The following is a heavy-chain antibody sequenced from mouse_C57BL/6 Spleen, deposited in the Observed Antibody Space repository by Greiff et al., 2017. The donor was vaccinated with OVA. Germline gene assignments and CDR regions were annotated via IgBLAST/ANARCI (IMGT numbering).Heavy chain of an antibody. CDR1: GYTFTSYW. D-gene: IGHD1-1*01. CDR3: GGDNYGRRAGCAY. V-gene: IGHV1-55*01. J-gene: IGHJ3*01. Sequence: VQLQQSGAELVKPGASVKMSCKASGYTFTSYWITWVKQRPGQGLEWIGQIYPGSGSTNYNEKFKSKATLTVDTSSSTAYMQLSSLTSEDAAVDYCGGDNYGRRAGCAYWGQGALVTVSA. CDR2: IYPGSGST.